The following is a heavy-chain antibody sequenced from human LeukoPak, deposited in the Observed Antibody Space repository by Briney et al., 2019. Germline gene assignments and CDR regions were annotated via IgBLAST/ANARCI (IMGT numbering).Heavy chain of an antibody. CDR2: IRSKANSYAT. D-gene: IGHD6-13*01. CDR1: GFTFSGSA. Sequence: GGSLRLSCAASGFTFSGSAMHGVRQASGKGLEWVGRIRSKANSYATAYAASVKGRFTISRDDSKNTAYLQMNSLKTEDTAVYYCTSPNSSSWYKRDAFDIWGQGTMVTVSS. CDR3: TSPNSSSWYKRDAFDI. J-gene: IGHJ3*02. V-gene: IGHV3-73*01.